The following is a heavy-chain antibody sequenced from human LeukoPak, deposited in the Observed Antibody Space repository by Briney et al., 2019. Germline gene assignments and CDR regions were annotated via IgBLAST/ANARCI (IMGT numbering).Heavy chain of an antibody. CDR3: ARHGWYGGLPDC. J-gene: IGHJ4*02. D-gene: IGHD1-26*01. CDR1: GVSTSSISYY. Sequence: PPQTPSPTRTLSGVSTSSISYYSGSIRPPPPEGLEWVVGIYYSGSTYYNPSLQSRVTLSVDTSKNQFSLKLSSVTAGDTAVYYCARHGWYGGLPDCWGQGTLVTVSS. CDR2: IYYSGST. V-gene: IGHV4-39*01.